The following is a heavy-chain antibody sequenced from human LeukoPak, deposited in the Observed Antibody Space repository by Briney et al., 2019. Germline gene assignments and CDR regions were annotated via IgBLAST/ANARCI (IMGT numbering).Heavy chain of an antibody. CDR1: GGSISSSSYY. Sequence: SETLSLTCTVSGGSISSSSYYWGWIRQPPGKGLEWIGSIYYSGSTYYNPSLKSRVTISVDTSKNQFSLKLSSVTAADTAVYYCARVDTAMVTFDYWGQGTLVTVSS. J-gene: IGHJ4*02. D-gene: IGHD5-18*01. CDR3: ARVDTAMVTFDY. V-gene: IGHV4-39*01. CDR2: IYYSGST.